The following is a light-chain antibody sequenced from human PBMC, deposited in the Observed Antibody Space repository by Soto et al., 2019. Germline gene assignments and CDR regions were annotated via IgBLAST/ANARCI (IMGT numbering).Light chain of an antibody. CDR1: QSISNW. CDR2: HAS. Sequence: KQMSQSPSTLPSSVGDRVTITCRASQSISNWLAWYQQKPGTAPKVLIYHASNLQSGVPSRFSGSGSGTEFTLTISCLQPDDFATYYCQQLNSDPPTFGQGTRVEMK. J-gene: IGKJ5*01. V-gene: IGKV1-5*01. CDR3: QQLNSDPPT.